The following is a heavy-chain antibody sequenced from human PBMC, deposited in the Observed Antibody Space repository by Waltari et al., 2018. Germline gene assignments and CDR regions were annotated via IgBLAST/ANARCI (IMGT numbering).Heavy chain of an antibody. CDR1: EFTITNYY. J-gene: IGHJ3*01. D-gene: IGHD1-26*01. V-gene: IGHV1-69-2*01. CDR3: ATGLEDSDSASRPFDV. CDR2: VDPEDGEA. Sequence: VLLLQSGAAVKKPGATGKIYCKVSEFTITNYYIHRVQEAPGKGLHWMGLVDPEDGEAIYSETFQGRVTMTADTSTDTVYMQLSSLTSDDTAIYYCATGLEDSDSASRPFDVWGQGTMVTVSS.